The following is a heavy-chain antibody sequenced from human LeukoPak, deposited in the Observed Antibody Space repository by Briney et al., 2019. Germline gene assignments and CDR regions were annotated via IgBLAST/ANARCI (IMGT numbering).Heavy chain of an antibody. CDR2: IIPIFGTA. V-gene: IGHV1-69*01. J-gene: IGHJ4*02. CDR3: VSTVAGLHS. D-gene: IGHD1-14*01. Sequence: SVKVSCKASGGTFSSYAISWVRQAPGQGLEWMGGIIPIFGTANYAQKFQGRVTITADESTSTAYMEVRSLTSDDTAVYYCVSTVAGLHSWGQGTLVTVSS. CDR1: GGTFSSYA.